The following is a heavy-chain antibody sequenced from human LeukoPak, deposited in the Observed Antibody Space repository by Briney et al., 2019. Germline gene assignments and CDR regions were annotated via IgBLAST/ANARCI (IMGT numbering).Heavy chain of an antibody. CDR1: GYTFTSYG. J-gene: IGHJ4*02. V-gene: IGHV1-18*01. D-gene: IGHD3-3*01. CDR2: ISAYNGNT. CDR3: ARVEIFGVVIIPFDY. Sequence: ASVKVSCKASGYTFTSYGISWVRQAPGQGLEWMGWISAYNGNTNYAQKLQGRVTMTTDTSTSTGYMELRSLRSDDTAVYYCARVEIFGVVIIPFDYWGQGTLVTVSS.